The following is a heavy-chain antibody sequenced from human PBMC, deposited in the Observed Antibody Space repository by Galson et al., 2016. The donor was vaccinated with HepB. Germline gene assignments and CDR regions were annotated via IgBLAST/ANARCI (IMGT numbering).Heavy chain of an antibody. CDR3: AKDKMGGYAVDV. D-gene: IGHD3-16*01. CDR1: GFMFDVLT. Sequence: SLRLSCAGTGFMFDVLTMHWVRQVPGRGLEWVSSITWNSASINYADSVKGRFTISRDNAKNTVYLQMNNLGPNDTALYFCAKDKMGGYAVDVWGLGTTVSVFS. J-gene: IGHJ6*02. CDR2: ITWNSASI. V-gene: IGHV3-9*01.